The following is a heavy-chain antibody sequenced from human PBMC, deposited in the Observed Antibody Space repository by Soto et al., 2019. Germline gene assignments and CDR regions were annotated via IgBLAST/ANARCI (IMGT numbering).Heavy chain of an antibody. V-gene: IGHV3-66*01. J-gene: IGHJ4*02. CDR2: ICGGGST. CDR3: ARDPWAADY. Sequence: EVQLVESGGGLVQPGGSRGFSWAAPGLPLSPSTMSWVRQAPGRGLEWVSVICGGGSTFYSASLRDRFTISRENSKNTVNLQMNSLRAEDTAVYYCARDPWAADYWGQGTLVTVSS. CDR1: GLPLSPST. D-gene: IGHD3-16*01.